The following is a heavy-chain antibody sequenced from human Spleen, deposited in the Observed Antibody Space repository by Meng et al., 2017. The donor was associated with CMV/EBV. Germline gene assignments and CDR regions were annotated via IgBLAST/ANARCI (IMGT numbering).Heavy chain of an antibody. CDR2: ISSSSSYI. D-gene: IGHD2-2*03. CDR1: GFTFSRYS. J-gene: IGHJ4*02. CDR3: ARDGYCSSTSCYGLDY. Sequence: GESLKISCAASGFTFSRYSMNWVRQAPGKGLEWVSSISSSSSYIYYADSVKGRFTISRDNAKNSLYLQMNSLRAEDTAVYYCARDGYCSSTSCYGLDYWGQGTLVTVSS. V-gene: IGHV3-21*01.